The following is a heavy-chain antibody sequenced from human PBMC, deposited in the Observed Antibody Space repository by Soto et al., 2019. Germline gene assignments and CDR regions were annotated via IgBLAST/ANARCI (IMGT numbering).Heavy chain of an antibody. D-gene: IGHD5-18*01. Sequence: ASVKVSCKASGYTFTSYGISWVRQAPGQGLEWMGWISAYNGNTNYAQKLQGRVTMTTDTSTSTAYMELRSLRSDDTAVYYCARELIQLWLYGGMDVWGQGTTVTVSS. CDR3: ARELIQLWLYGGMDV. CDR1: GYTFTSYG. CDR2: ISAYNGNT. J-gene: IGHJ6*02. V-gene: IGHV1-18*01.